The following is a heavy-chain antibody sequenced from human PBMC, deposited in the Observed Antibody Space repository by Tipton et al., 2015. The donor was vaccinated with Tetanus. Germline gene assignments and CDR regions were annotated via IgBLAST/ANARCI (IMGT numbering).Heavy chain of an antibody. D-gene: IGHD6-6*01. CDR2: IYPGASDA. J-gene: IGHJ3*01. Sequence: VQLVQSGAEVKKPGESLKISCKGSGYSFTSYSIGWVRQMSGKGLEWMRNIYPGASDAIYSPSFQGQVTISADNSIRIAYVQWSNLKASDTVMYYCARHPSQDAFDVWGQGTMVAVSS. CDR3: ARHPSQDAFDV. V-gene: IGHV5-51*01. CDR1: GYSFTSYS.